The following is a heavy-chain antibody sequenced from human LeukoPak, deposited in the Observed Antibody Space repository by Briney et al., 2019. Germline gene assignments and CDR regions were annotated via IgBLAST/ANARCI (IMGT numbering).Heavy chain of an antibody. CDR3: ARQKRVVPAASAWFDP. Sequence: SETLSLTCSVSSGSISSYYWSWIRQPPGKGLEWIGCIYYSGGTSYNPSLKSRVTISVDTSKNHFSLTLSSVTAADTAVYYCARQKRVVPAASAWFDPWGQGTLVTVSS. CDR2: IYYSGGT. CDR1: SGSISSYY. J-gene: IGHJ5*02. V-gene: IGHV4-59*08. D-gene: IGHD2-2*01.